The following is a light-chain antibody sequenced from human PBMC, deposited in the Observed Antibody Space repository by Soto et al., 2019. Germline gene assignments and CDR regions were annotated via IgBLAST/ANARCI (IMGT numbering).Light chain of an antibody. Sequence: EIVLTQSPGTLSLSPGERATLSCRASQSVSSSCLAWYQQKPGQAPRLLIYGASSRATGIPDRFSGSGSGTDFTLTISRLEPEDFAVYYCQQYGSSLFTFGPGTKVDMK. CDR1: QSVSSSC. CDR2: GAS. CDR3: QQYGSSLFT. J-gene: IGKJ3*01. V-gene: IGKV3-20*01.